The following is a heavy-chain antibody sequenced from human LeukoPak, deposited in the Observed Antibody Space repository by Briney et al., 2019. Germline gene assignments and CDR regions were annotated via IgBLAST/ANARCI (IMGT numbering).Heavy chain of an antibody. D-gene: IGHD2-21*01. CDR1: GGSISSGGYY. J-gene: IGHJ3*02. CDR3: ARDLIPEVVGVPSGAFDI. CDR2: IYHSGST. Sequence: SETLSLTCTVSGGSISSGGYYWSWIRQPPGKGLEWIGYIYHSGSTYYNPSLKSRVTISVDRSKNQFSLKLSSVTAADTAVYYCARDLIPEVVGVPSGAFDIWGQGTMVTVSS. V-gene: IGHV4-30-2*01.